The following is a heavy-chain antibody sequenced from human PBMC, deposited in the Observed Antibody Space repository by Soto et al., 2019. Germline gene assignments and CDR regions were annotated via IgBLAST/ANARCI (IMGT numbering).Heavy chain of an antibody. D-gene: IGHD2-15*01. CDR2: IVVGSGNT. J-gene: IGHJ6*04. Sequence: SVKVSCKASGFTFTSSAVQWVRQARGQRLEWIGWIVVGSGNTNYAQKFQERVTITRDMSTSTAYMELSSLRSEDTAVYYCAATVVVENVYGMDVGGKGTTVTVPS. CDR1: GFTFTSSA. CDR3: AATVVVENVYGMDV. V-gene: IGHV1-58*01.